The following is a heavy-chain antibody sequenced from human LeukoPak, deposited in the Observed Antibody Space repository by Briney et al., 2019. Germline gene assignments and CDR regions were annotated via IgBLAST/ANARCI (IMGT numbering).Heavy chain of an antibody. CDR1: GFTFSSHS. CDR3: ARDSQWAFDI. Sequence: GGSLRLSCAASGFTFSSHSMSWVRQAPGKGLEWVSSISSGSSYIYYAASVKGRFTISRDNAKNSLYLQMNSLSADDTAIYYCARDSQWAFDIWGQGTMVTVSS. CDR2: ISSGSSYI. D-gene: IGHD6-19*01. V-gene: IGHV3-21*01. J-gene: IGHJ3*02.